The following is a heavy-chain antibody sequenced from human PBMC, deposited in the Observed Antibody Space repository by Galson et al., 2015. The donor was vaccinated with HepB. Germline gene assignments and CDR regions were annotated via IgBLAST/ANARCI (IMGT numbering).Heavy chain of an antibody. J-gene: IGHJ4*02. Sequence: SLRLSCAASGFTFSNYVMHWIRQAPGKGLEWVAVMSYAVSNKYYSDSVKGRFTISRDNSKNTLYLQMNSLRPEDTAVYYCARDRPSITIFEGIDYWGQGTLVTVSS. CDR1: GFTFSNYV. D-gene: IGHD3-3*01. V-gene: IGHV3-30*04. CDR3: ARDRPSITIFEGIDY. CDR2: MSYAVSNK.